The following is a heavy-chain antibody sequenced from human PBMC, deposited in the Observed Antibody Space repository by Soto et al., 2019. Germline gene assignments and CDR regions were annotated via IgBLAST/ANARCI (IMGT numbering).Heavy chain of an antibody. D-gene: IGHD4-4*01. J-gene: IGHJ5*02. V-gene: IGHV1-69*08. Sequence: QVQLVQSGAEVKKPGSSVKVSCKASGGTFSTYTITWVRQAPGQGLEWMGRIIPIIGIINYAQKFQGRVTISADXXXGXXYMELTGVRSDDTAVYYCAGDPDSHYNDSHASSYPWGQGTLVTVSS. CDR1: GGTFSTYT. CDR3: AGDPDSHYNDSHASSYP. CDR2: IIPIIGII.